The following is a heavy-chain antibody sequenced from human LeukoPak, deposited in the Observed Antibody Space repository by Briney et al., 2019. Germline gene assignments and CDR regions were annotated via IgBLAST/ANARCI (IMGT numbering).Heavy chain of an antibody. J-gene: IGHJ4*02. Sequence: SETLSLTCTVSGGSVTDYYWSWIRQSPGKGLEWIGYTYYTGTSYNPSLKSRVTISADTSKNQFSLKLISVTAADTAVYYCASRKLGNDYWGQGTLVTVSS. CDR2: TYYTGT. CDR1: GGSVTDYY. D-gene: IGHD7-27*01. CDR3: ASRKLGNDY. V-gene: IGHV4-59*02.